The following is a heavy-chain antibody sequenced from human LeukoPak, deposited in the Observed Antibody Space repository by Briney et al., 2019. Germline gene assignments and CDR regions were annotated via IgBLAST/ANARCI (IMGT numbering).Heavy chain of an antibody. Sequence: PSQTLSLTCTVSGGSISSGGYYWSWIRQPPGKGLEWIGYIYHSGSTYYNPSLKSRVTISVDRSKNQFSPKLSSVTAADTAVYYCARDESGDRSGAFDIWGQGTMVTVSS. V-gene: IGHV4-30-2*01. CDR2: IYHSGST. D-gene: IGHD7-27*01. J-gene: IGHJ3*02. CDR1: GGSISSGGYY. CDR3: ARDESGDRSGAFDI.